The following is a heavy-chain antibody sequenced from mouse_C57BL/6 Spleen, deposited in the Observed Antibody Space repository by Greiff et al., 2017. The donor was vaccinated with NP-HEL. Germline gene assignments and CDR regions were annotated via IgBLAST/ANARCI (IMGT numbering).Heavy chain of an antibody. D-gene: IGHD1-1*01. J-gene: IGHJ3*01. CDR2: IDPEDGDT. Sequence: VQLQQSGAELVRPGASVKLSCTASGFNIKDYYMHWVKQRPEQGLEWIGRIDPEDGDTEYAPKFQGKATMTADTSSNTAYLQLSSLTSEDTAVYYCTTVDYGSRSRFAYWGQGTLVTVSA. V-gene: IGHV14-1*01. CDR3: TTVDYGSRSRFAY. CDR1: GFNIKDYY.